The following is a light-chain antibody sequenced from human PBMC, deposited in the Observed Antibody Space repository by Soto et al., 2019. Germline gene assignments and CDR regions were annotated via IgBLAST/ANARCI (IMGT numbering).Light chain of an antibody. Sequence: QSVLTQPASVSGSPGQSITISCTGTSSDVWSYNLVSWYQQHPGKVPKLMIYENSKRPSGVSNRFSGSKSGNTASLTISGLQAEDEADYYCCSFAGNSTFVVFGGGTKVTVL. CDR3: CSFAGNSTFVV. J-gene: IGLJ2*01. CDR2: ENS. V-gene: IGLV2-23*02. CDR1: SSDVWSYNL.